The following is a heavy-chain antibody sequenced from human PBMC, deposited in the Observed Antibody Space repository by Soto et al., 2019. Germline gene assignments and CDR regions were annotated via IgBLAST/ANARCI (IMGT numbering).Heavy chain of an antibody. V-gene: IGHV3-48*03. CDR2: INGGGSSI. CDR3: ATPIEDSSSGNYYFDV. CDR1: GFTFTSHE. J-gene: IGHJ2*01. D-gene: IGHD6-19*01. Sequence: EMQLVESGGGWVQPGGSLRLSCVASGFTFTSHEMNWVRQAPGKGPEWLSYINGGGSSIYYADSVKGRFTIHRDNAKNSLYLQMNRLRGEDSAFYYCATPIEDSSSGNYYFDVWGRGTLVTVSS.